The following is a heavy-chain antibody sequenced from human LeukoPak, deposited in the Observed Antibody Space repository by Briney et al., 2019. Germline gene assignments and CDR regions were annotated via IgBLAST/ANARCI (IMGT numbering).Heavy chain of an antibody. V-gene: IGHV4-4*09. CDR1: GVSMSAYQ. CDR2: INTKGET. D-gene: IGHD2-21*01. CDR3: ATSNDAKIAPFDH. J-gene: IGHJ4*02. Sequence: SETLSLTCTVSGVSMSAYQWSWVRQSPEKGLEWIGCINTKGETSYNPSLKSRVTTSVDTSKSQFSLRLTSVTAADTAVYYCATSNDAKIAPFDHWGEGAPVTVSS.